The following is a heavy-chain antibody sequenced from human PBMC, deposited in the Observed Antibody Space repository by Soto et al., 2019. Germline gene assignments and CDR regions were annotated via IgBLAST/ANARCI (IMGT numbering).Heavy chain of an antibody. CDR3: AKRYDFWSGRWYGLGV. Sequence: SETLSLTCSVSGASINSANWWGWVRQPPGKGLEWSGEIYHIGSTTYNPSLKSRATISVDKSKNQFSLIVTSVTAADTAVYYCAKRYDFWSGRWYGLGVWGQGPTGT. CDR2: IYHIGST. CDR1: GASINSANW. J-gene: IGHJ6*02. D-gene: IGHD3-3*01. V-gene: IGHV4-4*02.